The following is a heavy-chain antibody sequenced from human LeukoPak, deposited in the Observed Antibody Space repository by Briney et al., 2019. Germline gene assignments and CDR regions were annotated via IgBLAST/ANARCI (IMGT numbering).Heavy chain of an antibody. D-gene: IGHD4-17*01. CDR3: TGHNDQDYAWFTY. CDR2: IRSKAYSYAT. J-gene: IGHJ4*02. Sequence: GGSLRLSCAASGFTFSGSAIHWVRQASGKGLEWVGRIRSKAYSYATACTASLEGRFTLSRDDSKNTAYLQMNSLTTEDTAVYYCTGHNDQDYAWFTYWGQGTLATVSS. CDR1: GFTFSGSA. V-gene: IGHV3-73*01.